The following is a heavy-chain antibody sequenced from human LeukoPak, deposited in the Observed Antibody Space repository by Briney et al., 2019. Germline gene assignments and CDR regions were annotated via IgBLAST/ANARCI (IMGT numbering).Heavy chain of an antibody. J-gene: IGHJ4*02. CDR2: INTNGSPT. CDR3: ARAYSGSN. Sequence: GGSLRLSCAASRFTFSSYSMNWVRQAPGKGLVWVSRINTNGSPTQYADSVKGRFTISRDNAKNTLYLQMNSLRAEDTAVYYCARAYSGSNWGQGTLVTVSS. V-gene: IGHV3-74*01. D-gene: IGHD1-26*01. CDR1: RFTFSSYS.